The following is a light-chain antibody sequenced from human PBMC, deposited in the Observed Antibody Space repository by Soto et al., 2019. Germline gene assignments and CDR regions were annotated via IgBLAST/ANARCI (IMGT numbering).Light chain of an antibody. J-gene: IGKJ2*01. V-gene: IGKV3-11*01. CDR1: RGVSSY. CDR3: QQRSNWPPYT. CDR2: VAS. Sequence: ELVLTQSQATLSLSPGERATFSSRAGRGVSSYLAWYQQKPGQAPRLLIYVASNRATGIPARFSGSGSGTDFTLTISSLEPEDFAVYYCQQRSNWPPYTFGQGTKLEIK.